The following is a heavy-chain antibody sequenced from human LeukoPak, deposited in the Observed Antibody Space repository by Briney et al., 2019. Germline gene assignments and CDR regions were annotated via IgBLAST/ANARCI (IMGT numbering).Heavy chain of an antibody. CDR2: INPNSGGT. V-gene: IGHV1-2*02. CDR1: GYTFTGYY. D-gene: IGHD3-3*01. J-gene: IGHJ5*02. Sequence: ASVKVSCKASGYTFTGYYMHWVRQAPGLGLEWMGWINPNSGGTNYAQKFQGRVTMTRDTSISTAYMELSRLRSDDTAVYYCARGQNVRRITIFGVVMSLRGDWFDPWGQGTLVTVSS. CDR3: ARGQNVRRITIFGVVMSLRGDWFDP.